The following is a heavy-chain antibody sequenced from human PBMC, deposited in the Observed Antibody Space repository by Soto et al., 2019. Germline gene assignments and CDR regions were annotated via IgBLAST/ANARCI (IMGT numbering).Heavy chain of an antibody. D-gene: IGHD2-8*01. Sequence: SGGSLRLSCAASGFPFSTYGINWVRQAPGKGLEWISYISSSSSTIHYTDSVRGRFTISRDNSKNTLYLEMNSLRAEDTAVYYCARRTNGYFAYWGQGALVTVS. CDR1: GFPFSTYG. V-gene: IGHV3-48*01. J-gene: IGHJ4*02. CDR2: ISSSSSTI. CDR3: ARRTNGYFAY.